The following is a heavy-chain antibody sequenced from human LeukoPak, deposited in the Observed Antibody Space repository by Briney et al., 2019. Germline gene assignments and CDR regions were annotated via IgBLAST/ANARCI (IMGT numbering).Heavy chain of an antibody. CDR3: ARSGYCSSTSCYTPYNWFDP. Sequence: ASVRVSCKASGYTFTGYYMHWVRQAPGQGLEWMGWINPNSGGTNYAQKFQGWVTMTRDTSISTAHMELSRLRSDDTAVYYCARSGYCSSTSCYTPYNWFDPWGQGTLVTVSS. J-gene: IGHJ5*02. CDR1: GYTFTGYY. CDR2: INPNSGGT. D-gene: IGHD2-2*02. V-gene: IGHV1-2*04.